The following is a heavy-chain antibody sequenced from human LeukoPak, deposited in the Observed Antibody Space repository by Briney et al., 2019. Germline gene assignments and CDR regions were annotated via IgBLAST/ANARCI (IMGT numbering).Heavy chain of an antibody. CDR2: VSSRSSYI. D-gene: IGHD3-3*01. CDR1: GFTFSPYS. CDR3: AKPQLLRFLEWLFDY. J-gene: IGHJ4*02. Sequence: PGGSLRLSCAASGFTFSPYSMNRVRQAPGKGLEWVSSVSSRSSYINYADSVKGRFIISRDDAKNSLYLQMNSLRAEDTAVYYCAKPQLLRFLEWLFDYWGQGTLVTVSS. V-gene: IGHV3-21*04.